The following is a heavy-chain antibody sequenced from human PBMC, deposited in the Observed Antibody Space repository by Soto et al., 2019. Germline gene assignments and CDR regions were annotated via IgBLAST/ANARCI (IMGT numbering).Heavy chain of an antibody. CDR1: GYTFTSYD. CDR2: MNPNSGNT. D-gene: IGHD3-3*01. CDR3: ASYDFWSGYYSHYYYGMDV. Sequence: ASVKVSCKASGYTFTSYDINWVRQATGQGLEWMGRMNPNSGNTGYAQKFQGRVTMTRNTSISTAYMELSSLRSEDTAVYYCASYDFWSGYYSHYYYGMDVWVQGTTVTVCS. J-gene: IGHJ6*02. V-gene: IGHV1-8*01.